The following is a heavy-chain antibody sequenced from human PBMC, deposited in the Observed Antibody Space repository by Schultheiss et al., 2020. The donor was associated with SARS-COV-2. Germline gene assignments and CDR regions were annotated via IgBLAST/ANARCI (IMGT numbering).Heavy chain of an antibody. CDR3: ARHHCQRCQLGN. J-gene: IGHJ4*02. Sequence: SETLSLTCTVSGVSISSYCWNWIRQPPGKGLEWIGFIHDSGSPKYNPSLKSRVTISVDTSKNQFSLNLTSVTAADTAVYYCARHHCQRCQLGNWGQGTLVTVSS. CDR2: IHDSGSP. CDR1: GVSISSYC. V-gene: IGHV4-59*08. D-gene: IGHD4/OR15-4a*01.